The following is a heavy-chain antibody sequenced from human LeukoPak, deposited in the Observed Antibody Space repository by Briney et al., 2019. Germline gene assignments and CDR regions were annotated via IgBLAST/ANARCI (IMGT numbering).Heavy chain of an antibody. CDR1: GGSISSGGYS. Sequence: SETLSLTCAVSGGSISSGGYSWSWIRQPPGKGLEWIGYTYHSGSTYYNPSLKSRVTISVDTSKNQFSLKLSSVTAADTAVYYCAREGLVRGGYFDYWGQGTLVTVSS. CDR2: TYHSGST. V-gene: IGHV4-30-2*01. D-gene: IGHD6-19*01. J-gene: IGHJ4*02. CDR3: AREGLVRGGYFDY.